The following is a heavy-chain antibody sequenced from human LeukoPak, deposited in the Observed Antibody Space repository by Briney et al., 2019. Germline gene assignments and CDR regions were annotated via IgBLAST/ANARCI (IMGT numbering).Heavy chain of an antibody. V-gene: IGHV1-69*05. CDR2: IIPIFGTA. Sequence: GASVKVSCKASGGTFSSYAISWVRQAPGQGLEWMGGIIPIFGTANYAQKFQGRVTITTDESTSTAYMELSSLRSEDTAVYYCARDRCSSTSCWLQRGYFDYWGQGTLVTVSS. J-gene: IGHJ4*02. CDR3: ARDRCSSTSCWLQRGYFDY. D-gene: IGHD2-2*01. CDR1: GGTFSSYA.